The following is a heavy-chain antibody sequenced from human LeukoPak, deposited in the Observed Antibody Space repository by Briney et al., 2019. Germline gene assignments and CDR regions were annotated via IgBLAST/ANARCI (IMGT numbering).Heavy chain of an antibody. J-gene: IGHJ4*02. Sequence: SETLSLTCTVSGGSMNSYYWSWIRQPPGKGLEWIGYIYDSGNTNYNPSLESRVTISLDASKNQLSLKLSSLTAADTAVYFCARPHSGSFRDGYHFDYWGQGTLVIVSS. CDR1: GGSMNSYY. CDR2: IYDSGNT. CDR3: ARPHSGSFRDGYHFDY. V-gene: IGHV4-59*08. D-gene: IGHD1-26*01.